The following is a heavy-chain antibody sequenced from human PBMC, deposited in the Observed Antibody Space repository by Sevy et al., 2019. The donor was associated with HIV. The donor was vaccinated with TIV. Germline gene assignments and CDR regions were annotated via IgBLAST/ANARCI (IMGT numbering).Heavy chain of an antibody. V-gene: IGHV3-23*01. CDR1: GFTFSSYA. J-gene: IGHJ4*02. CDR3: ARLITMVRGVTAKQLDY. D-gene: IGHD3-10*01. CDR2: ISGSGGST. Sequence: RGSLRLSCAASGFTFSSYAMSWVRQAPGKGLEWVSAISGSGGSTYYADSVKGRFTISRDNSKNTLYLQMNSLRAEDTAVYYCARLITMVRGVTAKQLDYWGQGTLVTVSS.